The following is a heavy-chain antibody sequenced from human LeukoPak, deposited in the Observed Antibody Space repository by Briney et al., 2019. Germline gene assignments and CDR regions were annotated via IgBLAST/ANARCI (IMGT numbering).Heavy chain of an antibody. CDR3: ARDLGH. J-gene: IGHJ1*01. CDR1: GFTFSSYA. Sequence: PGGSLRLSCEASGFTFSSYAMSWVRQAPGRGLEWISYISSSSTIYYADSVKGRFTISRDNAKNSLYLQMNSLRDEDTAMYYCARDLGHWGQGTLVTVSS. V-gene: IGHV3-48*02. CDR2: ISSSSTI.